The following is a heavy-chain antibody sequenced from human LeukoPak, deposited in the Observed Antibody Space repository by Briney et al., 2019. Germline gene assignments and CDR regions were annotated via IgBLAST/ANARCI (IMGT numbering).Heavy chain of an antibody. CDR3: ARDFTMIVVVIGY. CDR1: GYTFTGYY. Sequence: ASVKVSCKPSGYTFTGYYVHWVRQAPGQGLEWMGWINPNSGATNYAQKFQDRVTMTRDTSISTAYMELSSLRSDDTAVYYCARDFTMIVVVIGYWGQGTLVTVSS. J-gene: IGHJ4*02. CDR2: INPNSGAT. V-gene: IGHV1-2*02. D-gene: IGHD3-22*01.